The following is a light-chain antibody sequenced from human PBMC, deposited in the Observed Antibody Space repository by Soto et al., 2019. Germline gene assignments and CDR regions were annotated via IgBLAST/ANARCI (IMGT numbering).Light chain of an antibody. CDR3: SSYAGSSNV. J-gene: IGLJ1*01. Sequence: QSALTQPRSVSGSPGQSVTISCTGTSSDVGGYNYVSWYQQHPGKAPKLIIYAVSGRPSGVPDRFSGSKSGNTASLTISGLQADDEADYYCSSYAGSSNVFGTGTKLTVL. CDR1: SSDVGGYNY. V-gene: IGLV2-11*01. CDR2: AVS.